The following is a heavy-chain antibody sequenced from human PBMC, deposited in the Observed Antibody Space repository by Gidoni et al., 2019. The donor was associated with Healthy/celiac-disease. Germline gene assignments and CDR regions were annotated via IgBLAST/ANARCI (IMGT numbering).Heavy chain of an antibody. CDR3: AKAWKPAYYGLTVGMDV. CDR1: GFPFSRSG. J-gene: IGHJ6*02. CDR2: ISYDGSNK. Sequence: QVQLLESGGGVVQPGGSLRPSFGGPGFPFSRSGMNWVRQAPGKGLEWVAVISYDGSNKYYADSVKGRFTISRDNSKNTLYLQMNSLRAEDTAVYYCAKAWKPAYYGLTVGMDVWGQGTTVTVSS. D-gene: IGHD3-3*01. V-gene: IGHV3-30*18.